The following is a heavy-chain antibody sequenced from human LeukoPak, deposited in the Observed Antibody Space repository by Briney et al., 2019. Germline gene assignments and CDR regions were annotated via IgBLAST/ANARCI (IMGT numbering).Heavy chain of an antibody. V-gene: IGHV4-34*01. CDR3: ARGRKQFLS. CDR2: INHSGST. Sequence: SETVSLTCAVYGVSFSGYYWGWIRQPPGKGLAGIGEINHSGSTNYNPPLKSRVTISVDTSKNQFCLTLSSVAAADTAVYYCARGRKQFLSWGQGTLVTVSS. CDR1: GVSFSGYY. D-gene: IGHD6-19*01. J-gene: IGHJ5*02.